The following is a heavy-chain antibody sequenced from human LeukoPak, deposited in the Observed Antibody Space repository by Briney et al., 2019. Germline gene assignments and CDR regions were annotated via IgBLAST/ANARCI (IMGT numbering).Heavy chain of an antibody. Sequence: KPSETLSLPCTVSGGSISSSSDYGGWIRQPPGKGLEWIGTISYSGRTYYNPSLKSRVTISVDTSKNQFSLKLSSVTAADTAVYYCARHGGSYSLDYWGQGTLVTVSS. J-gene: IGHJ4*02. CDR1: GGSISSSSDY. D-gene: IGHD1-26*01. CDR2: ISYSGRT. V-gene: IGHV4-39*01. CDR3: ARHGGSYSLDY.